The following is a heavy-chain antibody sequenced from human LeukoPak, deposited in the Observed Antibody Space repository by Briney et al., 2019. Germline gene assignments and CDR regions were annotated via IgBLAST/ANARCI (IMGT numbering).Heavy chain of an antibody. CDR1: GSTFSNDY. D-gene: IGHD2-21*02. CDR2: INTDGRST. Sequence: GGSLRLSCAASGSTFSNDYMHWVRRAPGKGLVWVSRINTDGRSTDYADSVKGRFTISRDNAKNTLYLQMNSLRAEDTAVYYCTRDAGTAGAERLDYWGQGTLVTVSS. J-gene: IGHJ4*02. CDR3: TRDAGTAGAERLDY. V-gene: IGHV3-74*01.